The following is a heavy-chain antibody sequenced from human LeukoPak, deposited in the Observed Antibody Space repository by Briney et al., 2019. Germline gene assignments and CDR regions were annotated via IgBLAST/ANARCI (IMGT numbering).Heavy chain of an antibody. V-gene: IGHV1-69*13. D-gene: IGHD3-22*01. J-gene: IGHJ4*02. CDR3: ARDPPDYYDTSGYYYDGY. Sequence: SVKVSCKASGGTFSSYAISWVRQAPGQGLEWMGGIIPIFGTANYAQKFQGRVTITADESTSTAYMELSSLRSEDTAVYYCARDPPDYYDTSGYYYDGYWGQGTLVTVSS. CDR2: IIPIFGTA. CDR1: GGTFSSYA.